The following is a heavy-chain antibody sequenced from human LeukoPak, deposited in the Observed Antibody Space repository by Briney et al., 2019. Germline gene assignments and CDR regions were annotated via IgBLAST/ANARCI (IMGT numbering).Heavy chain of an antibody. V-gene: IGHV5-51*01. CDR2: IYPGDSDT. J-gene: IGHJ4*02. D-gene: IGHD4-17*01. CDR3: ARQDHDYGDYGGFFY. CDR1: GYSFTSYW. Sequence: GESLKISCKGSGYSFTSYWIGWVRQMPRKGLEWMGIIYPGDSDTRYSPSFQGQVTISADKSISTAYLQWSSLKASDTAMYYCARQDHDYGDYGGFFYWGQGTLVTVSS.